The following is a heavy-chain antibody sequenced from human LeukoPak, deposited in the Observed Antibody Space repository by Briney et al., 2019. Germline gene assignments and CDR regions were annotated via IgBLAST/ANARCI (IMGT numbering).Heavy chain of an antibody. Sequence: GGSLRLSCAASGFTFSSYGMHWVRQAPGKGLEWVAFIRYDGSNKYYADSVKGRFTISRDNAKNTLLLQVNSLRAEDTGVYYCAREMGSSSYVLDVWGQGTMVTVSS. CDR1: GFTFSSYG. CDR2: IRYDGSNK. J-gene: IGHJ3*01. D-gene: IGHD2-2*01. V-gene: IGHV3-30*02. CDR3: AREMGSSSYVLDV.